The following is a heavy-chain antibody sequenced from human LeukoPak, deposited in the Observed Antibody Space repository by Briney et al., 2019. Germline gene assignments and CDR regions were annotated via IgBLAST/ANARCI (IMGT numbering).Heavy chain of an antibody. V-gene: IGHV4-59*08. CDR3: AKSGGYGLIDY. Sequence: SETLSLTCTVSGGSISSHYWSWIRQPPGKGLEWIGYIYYSGSTNYNPSLKSRVILSVDTSKNQFSLRLNSVTAADTAIYYCAKSGGYGLIDYWGQGTLVTVSS. D-gene: IGHD1-26*01. CDR2: IYYSGST. J-gene: IGHJ4*02. CDR1: GGSISSHY.